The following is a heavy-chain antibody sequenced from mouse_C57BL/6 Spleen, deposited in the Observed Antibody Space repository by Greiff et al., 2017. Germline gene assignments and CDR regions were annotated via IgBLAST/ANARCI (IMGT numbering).Heavy chain of an antibody. V-gene: IGHV1-18*01. J-gene: IGHJ3*01. CDR1: GYTFTDYN. D-gene: IGHD1-1*01. CDR2: INPNNGGT. Sequence: VQLQQSGPELVKPGASVTIPCKASGYTFTDYNMDWVKQSHGKSLEWIGDINPNNGGTIYNQKFKGKATLTVDKSSSTAYMELRSLTSEDTAVYYCARGYYYGSSYWFAYWGQGTLVTVSA. CDR3: ARGYYYGSSYWFAY.